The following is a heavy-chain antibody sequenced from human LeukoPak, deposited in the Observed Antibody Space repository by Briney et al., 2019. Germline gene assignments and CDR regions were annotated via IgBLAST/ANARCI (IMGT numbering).Heavy chain of an antibody. Sequence: SETLSLTCAVYGGSFSGYYWSWIRQPPGKGLEWIGEINHSGSTNYNPSLKSRVTISVDTSKNQFSLKLSSVTAADTAVHYCARGGAVAGTDYWGQGTLVTVSS. CDR3: ARGGAVAGTDY. CDR2: INHSGST. CDR1: GGSFSGYY. V-gene: IGHV4-34*01. D-gene: IGHD6-19*01. J-gene: IGHJ4*02.